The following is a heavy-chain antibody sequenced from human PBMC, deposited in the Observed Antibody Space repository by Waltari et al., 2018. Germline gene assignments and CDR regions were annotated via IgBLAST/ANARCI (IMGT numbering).Heavy chain of an antibody. Sequence: QVQLVESGGGVVQPGGSLRLSCAASGFIFVYHGMHWVRQAPGTGLRWVAFIGYDGHNKYNADSVKGLCNISSDNTKNTLYLQMDSLGPEDTARYYCERGDSSAYLDNWGKGPQVTVSS. CDR3: ERGDSSAYLDN. CDR1: GFIFVYHG. J-gene: IGHJ4*02. D-gene: IGHD3-22*01. V-gene: IGHV3-30*02. CDR2: IGYDGHNK.